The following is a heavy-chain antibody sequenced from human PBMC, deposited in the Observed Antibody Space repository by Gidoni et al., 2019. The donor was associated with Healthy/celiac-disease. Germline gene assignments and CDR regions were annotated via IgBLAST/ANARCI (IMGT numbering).Heavy chain of an antibody. CDR2: ISSSGSTI. D-gene: IGHD3-22*01. J-gene: IGHJ6*02. CDR1: GFPFSSYE. Sequence: EVQLVESGGGLVQPGGSLRLSCAASGFPFSSYERNWVRQAPGKGLEWVSYISSSGSTIYYADSVKGRFTISRDNAKNSLYLQMNSLRAEDTAVYYCAREGAREVVVIHYYYYGMDVWGQGTTVTVSS. V-gene: IGHV3-48*03. CDR3: AREGAREVVVIHYYYYGMDV.